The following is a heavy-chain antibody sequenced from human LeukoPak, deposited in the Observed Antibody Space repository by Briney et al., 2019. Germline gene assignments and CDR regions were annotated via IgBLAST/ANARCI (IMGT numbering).Heavy chain of an antibody. J-gene: IGHJ4*02. D-gene: IGHD5-18*01. CDR2: INPSGGST. CDR3: ARGRGYSYVGRMPFDY. CDR1: GYTFTSYY. Sequence: ASVKVSCKASGYTFTSYYMHWVRQAPGQGLEWMGIINPSGGSTSYAQKFQGRVTMTRDTSTSTVYMELSSLRSEDTAVYYCARGRGYSYVGRMPFDYWGQGTLVTVSS. V-gene: IGHV1-46*01.